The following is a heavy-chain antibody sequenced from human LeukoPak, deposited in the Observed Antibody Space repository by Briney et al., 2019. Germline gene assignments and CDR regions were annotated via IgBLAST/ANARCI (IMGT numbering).Heavy chain of an antibody. J-gene: IGHJ4*02. D-gene: IGHD6-13*01. CDR1: GYTFTGYY. Sequence: GASVKVSCKASGYTFTGYYMHWVRQAPGQGLEWMGWINPNSGGTNYAQKFQGWVTMTRDTSISTAYMELSRLRSEDTAVYYCARAGSRRQQLVRVYWGQGTLVTVSP. V-gene: IGHV1-2*04. CDR3: ARAGSRRQQLVRVY. CDR2: INPNSGGT.